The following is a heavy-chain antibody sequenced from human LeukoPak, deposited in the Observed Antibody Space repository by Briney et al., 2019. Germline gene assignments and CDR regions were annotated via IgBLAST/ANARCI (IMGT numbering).Heavy chain of an antibody. V-gene: IGHV3-21*01. D-gene: IGHD6-19*01. Sequence: GGSLRLSCAASGFTFSSYSMNWVRQAPGKGLEWVSSISSSSSYIYYADSVKGRFTISRDNAKNSLYLQMNSLRAEDTAVYYCARGIAEAGIDYWGQGTLVTVSS. CDR3: ARGIAEAGIDY. J-gene: IGHJ4*02. CDR1: GFTFSSYS. CDR2: ISSSSSYI.